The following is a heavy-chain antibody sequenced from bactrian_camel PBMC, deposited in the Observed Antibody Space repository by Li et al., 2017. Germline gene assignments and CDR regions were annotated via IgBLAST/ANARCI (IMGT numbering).Heavy chain of an antibody. CDR1: VYTNRYS. D-gene: IGHD3*01. V-gene: IGHV3S67*01. Sequence: VQLVESGGSSVQAGGSLRLSCVASVYTNRYSMGWFRQRPDEQREGVASLGRDGSTYYLNSVEGRFTISHDNAKNTVYLRMTGLTPEDSAMYYCAARGWRPEGCSVGVAATEFEFWGQGTQVTVS. CDR2: LGRDGST. J-gene: IGHJ4*01. CDR3: AARGWRPEGCSVGVAATEFEF.